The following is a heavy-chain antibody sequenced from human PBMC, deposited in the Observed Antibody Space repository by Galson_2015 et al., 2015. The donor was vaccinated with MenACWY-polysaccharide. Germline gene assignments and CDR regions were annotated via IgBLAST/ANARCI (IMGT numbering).Heavy chain of an antibody. CDR2: IGATGGDT. Sequence: SLRLSCAASGLTFNRFCMSWVRQAPMKGLEWVSGIGATGGDTHYADPVKGRFSISRDNSKNTLFLQMNSLRAEDTAIYYCARGRRTGEARWEYDYWGQGNLVTVSA. J-gene: IGHJ4*02. CDR3: ARGRRTGEARWEYDY. D-gene: IGHD7-27*01. V-gene: IGHV3-23*01. CDR1: GLTFNRFC.